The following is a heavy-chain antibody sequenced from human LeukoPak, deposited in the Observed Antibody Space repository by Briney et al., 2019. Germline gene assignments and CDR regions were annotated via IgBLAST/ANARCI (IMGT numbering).Heavy chain of an antibody. V-gene: IGHV4-59*08. CDR3: ARYSGGSYFIADY. CDR2: IYYSGST. D-gene: IGHD1-26*01. Sequence: PSETLSLTCAVYGGSFSGYYWSWIRQPPGKGLEWIGYIYYSGSTNYNPSLKSRVTISVDTSKNQFSLKLSSVTAADTAVYYCARYSGGSYFIADYWGQGTLVTVSS. CDR1: GGSFSGYY. J-gene: IGHJ4*02.